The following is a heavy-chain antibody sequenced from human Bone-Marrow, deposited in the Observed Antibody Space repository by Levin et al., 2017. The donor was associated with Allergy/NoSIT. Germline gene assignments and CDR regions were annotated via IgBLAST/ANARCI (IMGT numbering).Heavy chain of an antibody. D-gene: IGHD5-12*01. V-gene: IGHV3-43*01. J-gene: IGHJ5*02. CDR2: ISWDGSET. CDR3: TKAYSGYDWWFDP. Sequence: AGSLRLSCAASRFSFDGYSMSWVRQVPGKGLEWVSLISWDGSETHYADSVKGRFTISRDNIKNSLYLQMNSLRTEDTALYYCTKAYSGYDWWFDPWGQGTLVTVSS. CDR1: RFSFDGYS.